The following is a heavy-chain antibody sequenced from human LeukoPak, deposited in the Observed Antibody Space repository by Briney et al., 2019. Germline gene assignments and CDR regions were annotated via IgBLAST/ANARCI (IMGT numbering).Heavy chain of an antibody. Sequence: SETLSLTCTVSGGSVSSGSYYWSWIRQPPGKGLEWIGYIYYSGSTNYNPSLKSQVTISVDTSKNQFSLKLSSVTAADTAVYYCAGSPRSYTVGWFDPWGQGTLVTVSS. J-gene: IGHJ5*02. V-gene: IGHV4-61*01. CDR1: GGSVSSGSYY. CDR2: IYYSGST. CDR3: AGSPRSYTVGWFDP. D-gene: IGHD2-2*02.